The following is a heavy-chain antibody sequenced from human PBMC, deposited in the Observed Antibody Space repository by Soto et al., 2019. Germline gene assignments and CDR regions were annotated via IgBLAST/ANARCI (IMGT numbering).Heavy chain of an antibody. D-gene: IGHD6-13*01. CDR2: IYTSGGT. CDR1: GGSISGCY. V-gene: IGHV4-4*07. CDR3: ARDRGSSWYRYYYYGMDV. Sequence: SETLSLTCTGSGGSISGCYWSWIRQPAGKGLEWIGRIYTSGGTNYNPSLKSRVTMSVDTSKNQFSLTLSSVTAADTAVYYCARDRGSSWYRYYYYGMDVWGQGTTVT. J-gene: IGHJ6*02.